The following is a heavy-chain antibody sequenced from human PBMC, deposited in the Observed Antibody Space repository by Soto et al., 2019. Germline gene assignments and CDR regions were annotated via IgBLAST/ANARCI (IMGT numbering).Heavy chain of an antibody. J-gene: IGHJ4*02. CDR3: ARTVTLQIYRGYSGYVHDSFFHYYFDY. CDR1: GGSFSGYY. D-gene: IGHD5-12*01. Sequence: SETLSLTCAVYGGSFSGYYWSWIRQPPGKGLEWIGEINHSGSTNYNPSLKSRVTISVDTSKNQFSLKLSSVTAADTAVYYCARTVTLQIYRGYSGYVHDSFFHYYFDYWGQGTLVTVS. CDR2: INHSGST. V-gene: IGHV4-34*01.